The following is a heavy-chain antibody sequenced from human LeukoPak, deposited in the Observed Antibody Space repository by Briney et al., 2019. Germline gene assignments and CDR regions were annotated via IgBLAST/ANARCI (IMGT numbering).Heavy chain of an antibody. CDR1: GFTFSSYG. CDR2: IWYGGSNK. J-gene: IGHJ4*02. CDR3: ARDPEWEPPPHFDY. Sequence: GGSLRLSCAASGFTFSSYGMHWVRQAPGKGLEWVAVIWYGGSNKYYADSVKGRFTISRDNSKNTLYLQMNSLRAEDTAVYYCARDPEWEPPPHFDYWGQGTLVTVSS. V-gene: IGHV3-33*08. D-gene: IGHD1-26*01.